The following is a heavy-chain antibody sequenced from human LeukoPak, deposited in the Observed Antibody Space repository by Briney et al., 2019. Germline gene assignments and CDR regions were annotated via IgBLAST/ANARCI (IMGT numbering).Heavy chain of an antibody. J-gene: IGHJ4*02. CDR3: ARDHTTSYYVDY. CDR1: GFTVSSNY. V-gene: IGHV3-66*01. CDR2: IYSGGST. Sequence: PGGSLRLSCAASGFTVSSNYLSWVRQAPGKGLEWVSVIYSGGSTDYADSVKGRFTISRDNAKNSLFLQMDSLRAEDTAVYFCARDHTTSYYVDYWGQGVLVSVSS. D-gene: IGHD3-16*01.